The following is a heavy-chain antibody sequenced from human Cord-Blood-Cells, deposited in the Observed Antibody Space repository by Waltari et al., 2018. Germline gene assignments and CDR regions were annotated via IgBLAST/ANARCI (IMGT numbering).Heavy chain of an antibody. Sequence: HWVRQAPGKGLEWVAVISYDGSNKYYADSVKGRFTISRDNSKNTLYLQMNSLRAEDTAVYYCARERDAFDIWGQGTMVTVSS. CDR2: ISYDGSNK. J-gene: IGHJ3*02. V-gene: IGHV3-30-3*01. CDR3: ARERDAFDI.